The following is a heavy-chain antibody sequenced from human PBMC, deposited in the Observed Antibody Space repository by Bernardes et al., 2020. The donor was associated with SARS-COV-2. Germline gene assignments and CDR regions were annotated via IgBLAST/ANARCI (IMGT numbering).Heavy chain of an antibody. J-gene: IGHJ6*02. D-gene: IGHD3-22*01. CDR3: AKDKWLLPHLSYGMDV. CDR2: ISWNSGSI. CDR1: GFTFDDYA. V-gene: IGHV3-9*01. Sequence: GGSLRLSCAASGFTFDDYAMHWVRQAPGKGLEWVSGISWNSGSIGYADSVKGRFTISRDNAKNSLYLQMNSLRAEDTALYYCAKDKWLLPHLSYGMDVWGQGTTVTVSS.